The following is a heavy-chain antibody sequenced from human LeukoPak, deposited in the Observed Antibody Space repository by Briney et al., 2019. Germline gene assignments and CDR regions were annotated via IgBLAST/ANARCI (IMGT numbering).Heavy chain of an antibody. Sequence: SETLSLTCTVSGASFSSSTHFWGWIRQPPGKGLEWIGSISYGGSAYYNPSLKSRVTISVDTSKNQFSLKVSSATATDTAVYYCASLGWNGDYWGQGTLVTVSS. D-gene: IGHD1-1*01. CDR1: GASFSSSTHF. J-gene: IGHJ4*02. CDR3: ASLGWNGDY. CDR2: ISYGGSA. V-gene: IGHV4-39*01.